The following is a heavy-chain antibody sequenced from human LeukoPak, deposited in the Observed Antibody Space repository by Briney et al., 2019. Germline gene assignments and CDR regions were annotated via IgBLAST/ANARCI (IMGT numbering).Heavy chain of an antibody. CDR2: IYPGDSDT. CDR3: ASHRAGGGSGLDY. Sequence: GESLKISCKGSGYSFTDYWIGWVRQMPGKGLDWIGIIYPGDSDTRYSPSFQGQVTISADKSISTAYLQWSSLKASDTAMYYCASHRAGGGSGLDYWGQGTLVNVSS. J-gene: IGHJ4*02. D-gene: IGHD2-15*01. CDR1: GYSFTDYW. V-gene: IGHV5-51*01.